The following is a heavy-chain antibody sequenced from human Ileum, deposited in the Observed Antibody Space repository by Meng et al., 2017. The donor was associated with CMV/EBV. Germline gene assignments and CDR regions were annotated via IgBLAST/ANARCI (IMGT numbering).Heavy chain of an antibody. CDR2: ISYGDFT. Sequence: SETLSLTCTVSGASVNENYCSWIRQSPGKGLEWIGYISYGDFTNYNTSVKGRVTISVDTSQNQCSLTLTSMSAADAAVYFCARGSGYSIYDDWGQGTLVTVSS. V-gene: IGHV4-59*02. D-gene: IGHD5/OR15-5a*01. CDR1: GASVNENY. CDR3: ARGSGYSIYDD. J-gene: IGHJ4*02.